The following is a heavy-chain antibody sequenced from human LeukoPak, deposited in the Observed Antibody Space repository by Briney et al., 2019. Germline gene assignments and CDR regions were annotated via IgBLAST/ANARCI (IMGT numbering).Heavy chain of an antibody. CDR1: GFTFSSYS. CDR3: ARGGGVIAD. J-gene: IGHJ4*02. D-gene: IGHD3-16*01. V-gene: IGHV3-48*01. CDR2: ISSSSSTI. Sequence: SGGSLRLSCAASGFTFSSYSMNWVRQAPGKGQEWVSYISSSSSTIYYADSVKGRFTISRDNAKNSLYLQMNSLRAEDTAVYYCARGGGVIADWGQGTLVTVSS.